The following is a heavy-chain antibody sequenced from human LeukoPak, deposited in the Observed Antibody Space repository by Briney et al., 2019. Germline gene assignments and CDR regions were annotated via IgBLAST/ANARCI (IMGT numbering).Heavy chain of an antibody. CDR1: GFTFSNAW. Sequence: GGSLRLSCAASGFTFSNAWMSWVRQAPGKGLEWVGRIKSKTDGGTTDYAAPVKGRFTISRDDPKNTLYLQMNSLKTEDTAVYYCTTGICSSTSCYDAFDIWGQGTMVTVSS. V-gene: IGHV3-15*01. CDR2: IKSKTDGGTT. CDR3: TTGICSSTSCYDAFDI. J-gene: IGHJ3*02. D-gene: IGHD2-2*01.